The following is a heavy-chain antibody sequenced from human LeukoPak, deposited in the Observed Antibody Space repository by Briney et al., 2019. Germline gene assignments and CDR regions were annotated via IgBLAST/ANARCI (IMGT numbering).Heavy chain of an antibody. CDR2: ISYSGKI. D-gene: IGHD1-26*01. J-gene: IGHJ5*02. Sequence: SETLSLTCTVSGDSISRDGSYWSWIRQLPGQGLEWIGHISYSGKIDYHPSLRSRFTISRDSSKNQVSLKLTSVTAADTAVYYCARGIDSGPQRGCWFDPWGQGTLVTVSS. V-gene: IGHV4-31*03. CDR1: GDSISRDGSY. CDR3: ARGIDSGPQRGCWFDP.